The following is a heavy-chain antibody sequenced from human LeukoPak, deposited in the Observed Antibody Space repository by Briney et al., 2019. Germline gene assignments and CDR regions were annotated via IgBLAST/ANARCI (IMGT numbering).Heavy chain of an antibody. CDR1: GFTFSSYA. D-gene: IGHD3-22*01. J-gene: IGHJ4*02. CDR2: ISGSADTI. Sequence: GGSLRLSCAASGFTFSSYAMSWVRQAPGKGLEWVSYISGSADTIYYGDSVKGRFTISRDNAKNLLYLQMNTLRAEDTAVYYCARAPPYDSSGLLDYWGQGTLVTVSS. CDR3: ARAPPYDSSGLLDY. V-gene: IGHV3-48*04.